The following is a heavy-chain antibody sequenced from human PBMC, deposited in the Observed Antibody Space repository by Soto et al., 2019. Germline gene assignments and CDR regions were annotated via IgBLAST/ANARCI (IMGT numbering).Heavy chain of an antibody. Sequence: QVQLQESGPGLVKPSQTLSLTCTVSGGSISSGGYYWSWIRQHPGKGLEWIGYIYSSGSTYYNPSLKSRVTISVDTSKNQFSLKLSSVTAADTAVYYCASGRDYSNYGKTGRDYYYYYMDVWGKGTTVTVSS. V-gene: IGHV4-31*03. CDR1: GGSISSGGYY. D-gene: IGHD4-4*01. CDR3: ASGRDYSNYGKTGRDYYYYYMDV. J-gene: IGHJ6*03. CDR2: IYSSGST.